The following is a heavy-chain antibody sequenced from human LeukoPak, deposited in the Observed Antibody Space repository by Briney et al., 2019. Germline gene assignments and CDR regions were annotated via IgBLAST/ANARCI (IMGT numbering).Heavy chain of an antibody. J-gene: IGHJ5*02. CDR2: INHSGST. CDR3: ARGPLPGTNWFDP. D-gene: IGHD1/OR15-1a*01. Sequence: SETLSLTCAVYGGSFSGYYWSWIRQPPGKGLEWIGEINHSGSTNYNPSLKSRVTISVDTSKNHFSLKLSSVTAADTAVYSCARGPLPGTNWFDPWGQGTLVTVSS. CDR1: GGSFSGYY. V-gene: IGHV4-34*01.